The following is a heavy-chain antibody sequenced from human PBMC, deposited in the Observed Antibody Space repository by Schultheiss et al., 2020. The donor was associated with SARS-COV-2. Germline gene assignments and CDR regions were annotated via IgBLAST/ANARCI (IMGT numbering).Heavy chain of an antibody. D-gene: IGHD6-13*01. J-gene: IGHJ1*01. CDR3: ARDGSSSWYRYEEYFQH. CDR2: INPSGGST. CDR1: GYTLSSYT. V-gene: IGHV1-46*01. Sequence: ASVKVSCKASGYTLSSYTISWVRQAPGQGLEWMGIINPSGGSTSYAQKFQCRVTMTTDTSTSTAYMELRSLRSDDTAVYYCARDGSSSWYRYEEYFQHWGQGTLVTVSS.